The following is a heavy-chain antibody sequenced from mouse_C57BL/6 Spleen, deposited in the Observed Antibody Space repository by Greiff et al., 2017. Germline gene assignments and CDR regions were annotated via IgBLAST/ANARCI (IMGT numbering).Heavy chain of an antibody. J-gene: IGHJ1*03. D-gene: IGHD2-5*01. V-gene: IGHV3-6*01. CDR1: GYSITSGYY. CDR2: ISYDGSN. CDR3: AREGGYYSNYYWYFDV. Sequence: ESGPGLVKPSQSLSLTCSVTGYSITSGYYWNWIRQFPGNKLEWMGYISYDGSNNYNPSLKNRISSTRDTSKNQFFLKLNSVTTEDTATYYCAREGGYYSNYYWYFDVWGTGTTVTVSS.